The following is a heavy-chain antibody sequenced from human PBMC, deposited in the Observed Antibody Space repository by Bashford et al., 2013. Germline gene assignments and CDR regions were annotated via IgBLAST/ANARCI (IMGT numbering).Heavy chain of an antibody. V-gene: IGHV4-59*08. CDR3: ARHRRSGGYSSSSHAFDV. D-gene: IGHD6-13*01. J-gene: IGHJ3*01. Sequence: VYIYYTGSTNYNPSLKSRVTISIDTSKNQFSLKLNSVTAPDTALYYCARHRRSGGYSSSSHAFDVWGHGTVVTVSS. CDR2: IYYTGST.